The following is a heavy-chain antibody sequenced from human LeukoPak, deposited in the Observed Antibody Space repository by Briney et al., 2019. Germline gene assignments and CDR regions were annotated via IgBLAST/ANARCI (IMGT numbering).Heavy chain of an antibody. Sequence: PGGPLRLSCAASGFTFSDYYMSWFRQAPGKGLEWVSSISSSSSYIYYADSVKGRFTISRDNAKNSLYLQMNSLRAEDTAVYYCARVFHYYGSGSYYNVPDYWGQGTLVTVSS. D-gene: IGHD3-10*01. V-gene: IGHV3-11*06. CDR2: ISSSSSYI. CDR1: GFTFSDYY. CDR3: ARVFHYYGSGSYYNVPDY. J-gene: IGHJ4*02.